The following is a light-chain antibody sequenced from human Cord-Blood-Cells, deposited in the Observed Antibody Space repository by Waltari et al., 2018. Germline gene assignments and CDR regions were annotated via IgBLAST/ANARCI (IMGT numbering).Light chain of an antibody. CDR1: QSISSY. V-gene: IGKV1-39*01. J-gene: IGKJ1*01. CDR2: AAS. Sequence: DIQMTQSPSSLSASVGDRVTITCRASQSISSYLNWYQQKPGKAPKLLIYAASSLQSGVPSRSSGSGSGTDFTLTISSLQPEDFATYYCQQSYSTPPKFGQGTKVEIK. CDR3: QQSYSTPPK.